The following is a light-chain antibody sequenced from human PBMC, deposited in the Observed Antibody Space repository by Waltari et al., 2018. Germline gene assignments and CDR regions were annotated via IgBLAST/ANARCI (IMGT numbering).Light chain of an antibody. Sequence: QSVLTQPPSVSGAPGPRVTIPCTGSGYNIGAGYAVLWYQQLPRPAPKLLIYGSTSRPLGVPDRFFGSTSGTSASLAITGLQAEDEADYYCQSYDTSLSVVFGGGTKLTVL. CDR2: GST. J-gene: IGLJ3*02. CDR1: GYNIGAGYA. V-gene: IGLV1-40*01. CDR3: QSYDTSLSVV.